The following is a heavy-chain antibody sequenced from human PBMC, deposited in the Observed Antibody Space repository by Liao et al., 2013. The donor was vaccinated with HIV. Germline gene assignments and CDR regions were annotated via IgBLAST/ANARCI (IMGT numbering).Heavy chain of an antibody. CDR3: GRDGRGYGYNDY. Sequence: QVQLHESGPGVVKPSGTLSLTCSVSGDYMSNSEWSWIRQPPGQRLEWIGDIYVRGSTNYNPSLKSRVTMSIDTSKFQFSLKLSSVTAADTAVYYCGRDGRGYGYNDYWGQGTLVTVSS. V-gene: IGHV4-59*01. CDR2: IYVRGST. CDR1: GDYMSNSE. J-gene: IGHJ4*02. D-gene: IGHD5-24*01.